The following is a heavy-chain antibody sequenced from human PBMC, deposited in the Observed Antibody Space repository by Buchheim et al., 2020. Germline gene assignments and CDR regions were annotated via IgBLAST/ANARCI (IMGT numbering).Heavy chain of an antibody. Sequence: QVQVVQSGAEVKKPGASVKVSCKASGYTFISYHIHWVRQAPGQGLEWMGMINPYSGDTTYARRLQGRVIMTRDTSTNTVYMELTSLRSDDTGIYYCARDHRAAHDYWGQGTL. V-gene: IGHV1-46*04. J-gene: IGHJ4*02. CDR2: INPYSGDT. CDR3: ARDHRAAHDY. CDR1: GYTFISYH. D-gene: IGHD6-6*01.